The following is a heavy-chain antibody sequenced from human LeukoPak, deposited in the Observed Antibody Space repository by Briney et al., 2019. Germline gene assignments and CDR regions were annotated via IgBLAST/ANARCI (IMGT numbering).Heavy chain of an antibody. J-gene: IGHJ4*02. CDR3: ARVSSGSYYFDS. D-gene: IGHD1-26*01. Sequence: PSETLSLTCAISGGFISSSNWWGWVRQPPGKGLEWIGEIYHSGSTNYSPSLRSLVTISVDKSKNQFSLKVTSVTAADTAVYYCARVSSGSYYFDSWGQGTLVTVSS. V-gene: IGHV4-4*02. CDR1: GGFISSSNW. CDR2: IYHSGST.